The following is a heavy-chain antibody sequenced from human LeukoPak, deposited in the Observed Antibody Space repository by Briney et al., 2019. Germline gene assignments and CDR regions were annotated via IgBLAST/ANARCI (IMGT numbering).Heavy chain of an antibody. J-gene: IGHJ4*02. V-gene: IGHV4-34*01. D-gene: IGHD3-10*01. Sequence: SETLSLTCAVYGGSFSGYYWSWIRQPPGKGLEWIGEINHSGSTNYNPSLKSRVTISIDTSKNQFSLKLSSVTAADTAVYYCAARAMVRGVNPHYYFDYWGQGTLVTVSS. CDR3: AARAMVRGVNPHYYFDY. CDR1: GGSFSGYY. CDR2: INHSGST.